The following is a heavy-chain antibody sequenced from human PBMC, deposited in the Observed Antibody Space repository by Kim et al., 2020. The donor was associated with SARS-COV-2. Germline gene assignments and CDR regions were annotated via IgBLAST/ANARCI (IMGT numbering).Heavy chain of an antibody. CDR3: ARGSSSWYLNKYYFDY. D-gene: IGHD6-13*01. J-gene: IGHJ4*02. CDR1: GGSISSGGYY. Sequence: SETLSLTCTVSGGSISSGGYYWSWIRQHPGKGLEWIGYIYYSGSTYYNPSLKSRVTISVDTSKNQFSLKLSSVTAADTAVYYCARGSSSWYLNKYYFDYWGQGTLVTVSS. V-gene: IGHV4-31*03. CDR2: IYYSGST.